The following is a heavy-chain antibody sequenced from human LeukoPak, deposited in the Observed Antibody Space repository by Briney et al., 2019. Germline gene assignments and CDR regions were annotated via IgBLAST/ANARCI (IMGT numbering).Heavy chain of an antibody. J-gene: IGHJ4*02. Sequence: SQTLSLTCTVSGGSISSGDYYWSWIRQPPGKGLEWIGEMYLSGTTHSNPSVKSRVTISIDKSKNQFFLNLSSVTAADTAVYYCAGLVGRYSSGLYYYYFDYWGQGTLVTVSS. CDR1: GGSISSGDYY. CDR2: MYLSGTT. CDR3: AGLVGRYSSGLYYYYFDY. D-gene: IGHD3-22*01. V-gene: IGHV4-30-4*01.